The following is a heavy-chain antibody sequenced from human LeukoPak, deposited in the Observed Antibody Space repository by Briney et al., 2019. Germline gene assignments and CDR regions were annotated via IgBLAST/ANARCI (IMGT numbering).Heavy chain of an antibody. CDR2: MHYSGST. CDR3: ARGKGADY. Sequence: YPSETLSLTCTVSGGSISSYYWSWIRQPPGKGLEWIGYMHYSGSTDYNPSLKSRVTISVDTSKNQFSLNLSSVTAADTAVYYCARGKGADYWGQGTLVTVSS. V-gene: IGHV4-59*01. D-gene: IGHD3-16*01. CDR1: GGSISSYY. J-gene: IGHJ4*02.